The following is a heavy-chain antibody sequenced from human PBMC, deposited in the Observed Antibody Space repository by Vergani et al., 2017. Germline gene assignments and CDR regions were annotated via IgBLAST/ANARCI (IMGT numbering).Heavy chain of an antibody. CDR3: ARGRKEDCSSTSCYGVDY. Sequence: QVQLVQSGAEVKKPGASVKVSCKASGYTFTSYDINWVRQATGQGLEWMGWMNPNSGNTGYAQKFQGRVTMTRNTSISTAYMELSSLRSEDTAVYYCARGRKEDCSSTSCYGVDYWGQGTLVTVSS. D-gene: IGHD2-2*01. CDR2: MNPNSGNT. V-gene: IGHV1-8*01. J-gene: IGHJ4*02. CDR1: GYTFTSYD.